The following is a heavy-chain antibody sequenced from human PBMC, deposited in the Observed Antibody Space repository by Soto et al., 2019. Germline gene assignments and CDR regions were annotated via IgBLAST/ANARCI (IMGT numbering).Heavy chain of an antibody. J-gene: IGHJ4*02. D-gene: IGHD5-12*01. CDR3: ARDRGVATYYFDY. CDR2: IIPILGIA. CDR1: GGTFSSYT. V-gene: IGHV1-69*04. Sequence: ASVKVSCKASGGTFSSYTISWVRQAPGQGLEWMGRIIPILGIANYAQKFQGRVTITADKSTSTAYMELSSLRSEDTAVYYCARDRGVATYYFDYWGQGTLVTVSS.